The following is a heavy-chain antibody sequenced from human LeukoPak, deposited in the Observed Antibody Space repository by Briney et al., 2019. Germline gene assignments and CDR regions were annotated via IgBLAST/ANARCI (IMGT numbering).Heavy chain of an antibody. J-gene: IGHJ4*02. CDR2: IYTGGST. Sequence: GGSLRLSCAASGFTVSSNYMGWVRQAPGKGLEWVSLIYTGGSTSYADSVKGRFTISRDNSKNTLYLQMNSLRAEDTAVYYCARGRPMGYFDDWGQGTLVTVSS. D-gene: IGHD3-10*01. V-gene: IGHV3-53*01. CDR1: GFTVSSNY. CDR3: ARGRPMGYFDD.